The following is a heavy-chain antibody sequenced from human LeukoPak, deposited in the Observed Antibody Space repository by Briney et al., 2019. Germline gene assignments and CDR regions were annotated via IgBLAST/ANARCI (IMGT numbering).Heavy chain of an antibody. D-gene: IGHD5/OR15-5a*01. CDR2: INPSGGST. V-gene: IGHV1-46*01. CDR3: ARESSVYKMYNWFDP. CDR1: GYTFTSYS. Sequence: ASVKVSCKASGYTFTSYSMHWVRQAPGQGLEWMGIINPSGGSTTYAQKFQGRVTMTRDTSTSTVYMELSSLRSEDTAVYYCARESSVYKMYNWFDPWGRGTPITVSS. J-gene: IGHJ5*02.